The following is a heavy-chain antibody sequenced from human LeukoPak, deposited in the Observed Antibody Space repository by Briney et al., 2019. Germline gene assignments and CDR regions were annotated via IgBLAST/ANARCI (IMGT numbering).Heavy chain of an antibody. CDR2: ISAYNGNT. Sequence: ASVKDSRKATRYTHTNYRISSLRQPPAQHLEGMGCISAYNGNTNYAQKLQGRVTMTTDTSASTAYMELSSLRSEDTAVYYCARGIAVAGIEGVFDYWGQGTLVTVSS. D-gene: IGHD6-19*01. V-gene: IGHV1-18*01. J-gene: IGHJ4*02. CDR3: ARGIAVAGIEGVFDY. CDR1: RYTHTNYR.